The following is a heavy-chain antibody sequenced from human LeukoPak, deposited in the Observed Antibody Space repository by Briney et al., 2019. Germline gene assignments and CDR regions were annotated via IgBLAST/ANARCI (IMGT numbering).Heavy chain of an antibody. CDR3: AKGRTTVTTNNYYGMDV. CDR2: INTDGSNT. Sequence: GGSLRLSCAASGFTFRNSWMHWVRQAPGKGLVWVSRINTDGSNTIYADSVKGRFTISRDNSKNTLYLQMNSLRAEDTAVYYCAKGRTTVTTNNYYGMDVWGQGTTVTVSS. D-gene: IGHD4-11*01. J-gene: IGHJ6*02. CDR1: GFTFRNSW. V-gene: IGHV3-74*01.